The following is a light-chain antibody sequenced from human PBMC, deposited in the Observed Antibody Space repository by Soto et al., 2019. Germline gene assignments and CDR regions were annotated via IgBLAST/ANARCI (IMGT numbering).Light chain of an antibody. CDR2: DTS. CDR1: QSISSY. Sequence: EVVLTQSPATLPLSPGERATLSCRASQSISSYLAWYQQKPGQAPRLLIYDTSNRATGIPARFSGSGSGTDFTLSISSLEPEDSAVYYCQQRYNWPKTFGQGTKV. J-gene: IGKJ1*01. CDR3: QQRYNWPKT. V-gene: IGKV3-11*01.